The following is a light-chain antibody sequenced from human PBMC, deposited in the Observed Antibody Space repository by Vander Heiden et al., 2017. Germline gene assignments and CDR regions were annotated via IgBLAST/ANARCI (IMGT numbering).Light chain of an antibody. CDR3: QQSYSTPFT. CDR2: TAS. Sequence: IQMTQSPSSLSASVGDRVTITCRASQSIRNYLNWYQQKPGKAPKLLIYTASSLQSGVPSRFSGSGSGTDFTLTINSLQPEDFATYYCQQSYSTPFTFGQGTRLEIK. J-gene: IGKJ5*01. V-gene: IGKV1-39*01. CDR1: QSIRNY.